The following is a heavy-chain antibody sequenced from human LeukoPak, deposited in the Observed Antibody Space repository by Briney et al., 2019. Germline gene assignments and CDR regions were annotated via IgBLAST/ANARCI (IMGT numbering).Heavy chain of an antibody. CDR1: GFPFSSAW. V-gene: IGHV3-74*03. CDR2: ITDDATT. Sequence: PGGSLRLPWAASGFPFSSAWMHWVRQAPGPGLVWVSRITDDATTTYADSVRGRFTISRDNAKNILYLQMNSLRVEDTAVYYCVRDRVGPDYWGQGTLVTVSS. CDR3: VRDRVGPDY. D-gene: IGHD1-26*01. J-gene: IGHJ4*02.